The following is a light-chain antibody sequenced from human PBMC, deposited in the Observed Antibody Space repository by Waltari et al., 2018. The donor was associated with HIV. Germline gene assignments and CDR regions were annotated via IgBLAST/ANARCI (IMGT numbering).Light chain of an antibody. CDR3: QSYDISLSASVV. Sequence: QSMLTQPPSVSGAPGPRVTISCTGSSSTIGADYAVPWSQQIPGTAPKLLISGNKNRPSGVPDRFSASKSGTSASLTISGLQAEDEADYFCQSYDISLSASVVFGGGTRLTVL. V-gene: IGLV1-40*01. J-gene: IGLJ2*01. CDR1: SSTIGADYA. CDR2: GNK.